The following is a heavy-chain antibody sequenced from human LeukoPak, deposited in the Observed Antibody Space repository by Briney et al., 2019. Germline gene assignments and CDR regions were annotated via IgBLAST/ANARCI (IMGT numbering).Heavy chain of an antibody. CDR1: GGSISGSSYY. CDR3: ALIRGYCRT. Sequence: PSETLSLTCTDSGGSISGSSYYWGWIRQPPGKGLEWIGSIYYRGSTYYNPTLKSRVTVSVDTSKNQFSLKLSPVTAADTAVYYCALIRGYCRTWGQGTLVTVSS. CDR2: IYYRGST. D-gene: IGHD2-15*01. J-gene: IGHJ5*02. V-gene: IGHV4-39*01.